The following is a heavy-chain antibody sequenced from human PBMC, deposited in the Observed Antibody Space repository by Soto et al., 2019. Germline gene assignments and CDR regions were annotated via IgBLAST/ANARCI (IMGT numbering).Heavy chain of an antibody. CDR3: ARAGNFVFRGYSFAFDV. Sequence: QVQLVQSGAEVKNPGASVRVSCKASGYRFTAYYVHWVRQAPGQGLEWMGRMNLDTGGTMFAQKFQGRVTLHRDPSLSTAYMEVSSLKSDDTAVYYCARAGNFVFRGYSFAFDVWGQGTLVSVSS. CDR2: MNLDTGGT. V-gene: IGHV1-2*06. CDR1: GYRFTAYY. J-gene: IGHJ4*02. D-gene: IGHD5-18*01.